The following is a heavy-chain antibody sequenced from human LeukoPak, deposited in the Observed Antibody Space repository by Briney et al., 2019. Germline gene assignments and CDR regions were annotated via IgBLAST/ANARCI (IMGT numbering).Heavy chain of an antibody. Sequence: GGSLRLSCAASGFTFSSYGMHWVRQAPGKGLEWVAFIRYDGSNKYYADSVKGRFTISRDNSKNTLYLQMNSLRAEDTAVYYCARIDSRGYYSDYWGQGTLVTVSS. CDR3: ARIDSRGYYSDY. J-gene: IGHJ4*02. CDR1: GFTFSSYG. D-gene: IGHD3-22*01. CDR2: IRYDGSNK. V-gene: IGHV3-30*02.